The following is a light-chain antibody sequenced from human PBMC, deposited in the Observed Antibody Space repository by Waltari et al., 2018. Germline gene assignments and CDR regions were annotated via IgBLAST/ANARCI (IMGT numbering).Light chain of an antibody. CDR1: QGINSW. CDR3: QQANSLPWT. J-gene: IGKJ3*01. V-gene: IGKV1-12*01. Sequence: IQMTQSPSSVSASVGDRVTIPCRASQGINSWLAWYRQIPGKAPKLLIYGAGTLESGVPSRFSGSGFGTDFTLTISSLQPEDFATYYCQQANSLPWTFGPGTKVDIK. CDR2: GAG.